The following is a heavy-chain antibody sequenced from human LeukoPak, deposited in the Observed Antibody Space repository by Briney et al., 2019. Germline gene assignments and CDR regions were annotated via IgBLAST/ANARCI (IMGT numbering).Heavy chain of an antibody. Sequence: PSETLSLTCTVSGGSISSYYWSWIRQPAGKGLEWIWRIYTSGSTNYNPSLKSRVTISVDTSKNQFSLKLSSVTAADTAVYYCARVVGGYSYGYGYYYYMDVWGKGTTVTISS. CDR2: IYTSGST. J-gene: IGHJ6*03. CDR3: ARVVGGYSYGYGYYYYMDV. CDR1: GGSISSYY. D-gene: IGHD5-18*01. V-gene: IGHV4-4*07.